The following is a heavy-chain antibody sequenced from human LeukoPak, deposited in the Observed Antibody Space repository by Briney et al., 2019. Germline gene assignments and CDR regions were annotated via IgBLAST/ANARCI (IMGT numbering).Heavy chain of an antibody. V-gene: IGHV4-59*08. J-gene: IGHJ2*01. CDR3: ARHSFLRSDIVVVPALDARGYFDL. CDR1: GGSISSYY. Sequence: SETLSLTCTVSGGSISSYYWSWIRQPPGKGLEWIGYISYSGSTNYNPSLKSRVTISVDTSKNQFSLKLSSVTAADTAVYYCARHSFLRSDIVVVPALDARGYFDLWGRGTLVTVSS. CDR2: ISYSGST. D-gene: IGHD2-2*01.